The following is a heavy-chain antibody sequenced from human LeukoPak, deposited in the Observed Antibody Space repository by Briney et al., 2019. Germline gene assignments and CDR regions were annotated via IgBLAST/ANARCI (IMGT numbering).Heavy chain of an antibody. CDR3: ARGSGYIQLWPVDAFDI. D-gene: IGHD5-18*01. V-gene: IGHV4-34*01. Sequence: SETLSLTCAVYGGSFSGYYWSWIRQPPGKGLEWIGEINHSGSTNYNPSLKSRVTISVDTSKNQFSLKLSSVTAADTAVYYCARGSGYIQLWPVDAFDIWGQGTMVTVSS. CDR2: INHSGST. J-gene: IGHJ3*02. CDR1: GGSFSGYY.